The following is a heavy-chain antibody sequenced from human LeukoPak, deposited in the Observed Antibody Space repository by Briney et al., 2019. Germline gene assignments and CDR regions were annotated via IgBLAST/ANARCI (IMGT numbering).Heavy chain of an antibody. CDR3: ARGAMYYDLEGGTFDY. CDR1: GGSISSSSYY. J-gene: IGHJ4*02. V-gene: IGHV4-39*07. CDR2: IYYSGST. D-gene: IGHD3-3*01. Sequence: SETLSLTCTVSGGSISSSSYYWGWIRQPPGKGLEWIGSIYYSGSTYYNPSLKSRVTMSVDTSKNQFSLKLSSVTAADTAVYYCARGAMYYDLEGGTFDYWGQGTLVTVSS.